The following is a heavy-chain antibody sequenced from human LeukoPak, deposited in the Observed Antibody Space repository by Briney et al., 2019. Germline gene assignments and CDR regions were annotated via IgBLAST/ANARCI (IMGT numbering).Heavy chain of an antibody. D-gene: IGHD6-19*01. CDR2: IKQDGSEK. Sequence: GGSLRLSCVASGFTFSHYSMNWVRQAPGKGLEWVANIKQDGSEKYYVDSVKGRFTISRDNAENSLYLQMNGLRAEDTAVYYCARPTYTSGCDFWGQGTLVTVSS. V-gene: IGHV3-7*01. J-gene: IGHJ4*02. CDR1: GFTFSHYS. CDR3: ARPTYTSGCDF.